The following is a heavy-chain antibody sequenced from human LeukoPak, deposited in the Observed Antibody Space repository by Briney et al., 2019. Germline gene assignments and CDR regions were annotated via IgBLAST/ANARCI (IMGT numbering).Heavy chain of an antibody. CDR2: IYSNDNV. Sequence: SETLSLTCSVSGCSIRGHYWSWIRRPPGKGLEWIGYIYSNDNVLYKPFPKSRVTLSVDTFNNQFSLSLSSVTAADTGVYYCAGVHFASAEEFDPCG. CDR3: AGVHFASAEEFDP. V-gene: IGHV4-59*08. CDR1: GCSIRGHY. J-gene: IGHJ5*02. D-gene: IGHD6-25*01.